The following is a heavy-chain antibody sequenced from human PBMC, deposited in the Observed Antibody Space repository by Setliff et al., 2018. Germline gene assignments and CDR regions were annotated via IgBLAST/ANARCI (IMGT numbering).Heavy chain of an antibody. V-gene: IGHV1-2*06. CDR1: GYTFTGYY. Sequence: ASVKVSCKASGYTFTGYYMHWVRQAPGQGLEWMGRINPNSGGTNHAQKFQGRVTMTRDTSISTAYMELSRLRSDDTAVYYCARDYYYYDSSGYYYANWYFDLWGRGTLVTVSS. CDR3: ARDYYYYDSSGYYYANWYFDL. J-gene: IGHJ2*01. CDR2: INPNSGGT. D-gene: IGHD3-22*01.